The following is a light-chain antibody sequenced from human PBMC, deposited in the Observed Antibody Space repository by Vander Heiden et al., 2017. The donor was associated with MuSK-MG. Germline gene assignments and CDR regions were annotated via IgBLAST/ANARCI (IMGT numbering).Light chain of an antibody. Sequence: DIAMTQTPLPLSVTPGQPDSISCKVSQSRRHNDGKTYLYWYLQKPGQPPQLLINEGSSRYSGVPDRFSGSGSGTDFTLEISRVEAEDVAVYYCRQSIQLPLTFGGRTKVEIK. V-gene: IGKV2D-29*01. CDR3: RQSIQLPLT. J-gene: IGKJ4*01. CDR2: EGS. CDR1: QSRRHNDGKTY.